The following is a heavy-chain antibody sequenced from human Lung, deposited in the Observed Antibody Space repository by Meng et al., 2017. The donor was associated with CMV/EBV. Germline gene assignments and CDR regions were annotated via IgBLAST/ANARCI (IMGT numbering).Heavy chain of an antibody. V-gene: IGHV3-30*03. J-gene: IGHJ4*02. CDR2: DGNNK. Sequence: QGQLVGSGGGVVQPGRSLGLSCAASGFSITAYPMHWVRQVPGKGLEWVTVDGNNKYYADSVKGRFTISRDNSRNTLDLQMDSLRTEDTAIYYCARENLELQGTIDYWGQGTLVTVSS. CDR1: GFSITAYP. CDR3: ARENLELQGTIDY. D-gene: IGHD1-7*01.